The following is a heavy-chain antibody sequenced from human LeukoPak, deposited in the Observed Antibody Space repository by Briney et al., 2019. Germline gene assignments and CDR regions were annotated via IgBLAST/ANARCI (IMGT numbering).Heavy chain of an antibody. J-gene: IGHJ4*02. CDR2: VGPSGART. Sequence: PGGTLRLSCAASGFTFSHHGMNWVRKAPGKGLEWVSGVGPSGARTYYADSVKGRFTVSRDNSKNMVFLQMNSLRAEDTAIYYCAKDDAYLQYDDWGQGTLVTVSS. D-gene: IGHD5-24*01. CDR1: GFTFSHHG. CDR3: AKDDAYLQYDD. V-gene: IGHV3-23*01.